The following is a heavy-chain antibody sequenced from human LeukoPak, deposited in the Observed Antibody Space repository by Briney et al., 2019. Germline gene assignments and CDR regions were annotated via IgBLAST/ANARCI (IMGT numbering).Heavy chain of an antibody. J-gene: IGHJ5*02. Sequence: PSETLSLTCAVNGGAFSVYYCSWIRQPPGKGLDWIGEIGHSGSTNFNPSLKSRVSMSVDTSQNQFSLKLNSVTAADTAVYYCARHGGLVVVVPAAIGHNWFDPWGQGTLVTVSS. CDR1: GGAFSVYY. CDR3: ARHGGLVVVVPAAIGHNWFDP. V-gene: IGHV4-34*01. CDR2: IGHSGST. D-gene: IGHD2-2*02.